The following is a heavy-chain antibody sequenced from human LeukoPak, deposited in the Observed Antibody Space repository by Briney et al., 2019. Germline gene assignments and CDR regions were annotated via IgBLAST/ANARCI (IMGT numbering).Heavy chain of an antibody. V-gene: IGHV4-61*02. Sequence: SETLSLTCTVSGGSISSGSYYWSWIRQPAGKGLEWIGRIYTSGSTNYNPSLKSRVTISVDTSKNQFSLKLSSVTAADTAVYYCARDLGSSWYDAFDIWGQGTMVTVSS. CDR2: IYTSGST. CDR1: GGSISSGSYY. D-gene: IGHD6-13*01. CDR3: ARDLGSSWYDAFDI. J-gene: IGHJ3*02.